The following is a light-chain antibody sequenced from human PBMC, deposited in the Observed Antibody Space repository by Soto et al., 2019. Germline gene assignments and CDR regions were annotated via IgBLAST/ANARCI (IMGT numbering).Light chain of an antibody. CDR1: QSLIHSDGNTY. CDR2: EVS. CDR3: MQGTHWPWT. V-gene: IGKV2-30*02. J-gene: IGKJ1*01. Sequence: DVVMTQSPLSLPVTLGQPASISCRSSQSLIHSDGNTYLSWFQQRPGQSPRRLIYEVSDRDSGVPDRFCGSASGTDFTLKISRVEGEDVGVYFCMQGTHWPWTFGQVTEVEIK.